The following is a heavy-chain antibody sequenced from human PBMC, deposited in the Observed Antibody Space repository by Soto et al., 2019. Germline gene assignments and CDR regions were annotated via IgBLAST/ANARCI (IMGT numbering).Heavy chain of an antibody. D-gene: IGHD5-18*01. CDR1: GGSISNATYS. CDR3: ARERGGYGLFDS. V-gene: IGHV4-30-2*01. Sequence: SETLSLTCTVSGGSISNATYSWSWIRQPPGKGLEWIGYIYPSGMPFYNPSLRSRVTISIDRSNDQFSLNLKSVTAADTAVYYCARERGGYGLFDSWGQGTLVTVSS. CDR2: IYPSGMP. J-gene: IGHJ4*02.